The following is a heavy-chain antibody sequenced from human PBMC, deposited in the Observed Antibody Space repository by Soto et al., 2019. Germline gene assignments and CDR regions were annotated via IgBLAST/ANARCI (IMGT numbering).Heavy chain of an antibody. CDR3: ASGASRWYPYFFDS. CDR1: EGTFNSYA. J-gene: IGHJ4*02. Sequence: QAQVVQSGAEVRKPGSSVKLSCKASEGTFNSYAIAWVRQAPGQGLEWRGGIIPYYNTLNYAQKFQDRVTITADDSTNTVYMELSSLRSDDTAVYFCASGASRWYPYFFDSCAQGTLVTVSS. CDR2: IIPYYNTL. D-gene: IGHD6-13*01. V-gene: IGHV1-69*01.